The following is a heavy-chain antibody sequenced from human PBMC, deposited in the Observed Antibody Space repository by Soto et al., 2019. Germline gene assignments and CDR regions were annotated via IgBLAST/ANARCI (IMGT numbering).Heavy chain of an antibody. Sequence: SETLSLTCTVSGGSISSGGYYWSWIRQHPGKGLEWIGYIYYSGSTYYNPSLKSRVTISVDTSKNQFSLKLSSVTAADTAVYYCARASDSSGYYNPRYYFDYWGQGTLVTVSS. CDR2: IYYSGST. V-gene: IGHV4-31*03. CDR1: GGSISSGGYY. D-gene: IGHD3-22*01. J-gene: IGHJ4*02. CDR3: ARASDSSGYYNPRYYFDY.